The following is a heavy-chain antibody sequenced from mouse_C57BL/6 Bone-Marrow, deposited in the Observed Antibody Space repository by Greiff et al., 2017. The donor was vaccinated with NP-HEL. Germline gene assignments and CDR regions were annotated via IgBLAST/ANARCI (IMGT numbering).Heavy chain of an antibody. V-gene: IGHV5-16*01. CDR1: GFTFSDYY. J-gene: IGHJ4*01. D-gene: IGHD2-4*01. Sequence: EVKVVESEGGLVQPGSSMTLSCTTSGFTFSDYYMAWVRQVPEKGLDWVANINYDGSSTYYLDSLKSRFIISRDNAKNILYLQMSSLKSEDTATYYCAREGGLRRRTYAMDYWGQGTSVTVSS. CDR3: AREGGLRRRTYAMDY. CDR2: INYDGSST.